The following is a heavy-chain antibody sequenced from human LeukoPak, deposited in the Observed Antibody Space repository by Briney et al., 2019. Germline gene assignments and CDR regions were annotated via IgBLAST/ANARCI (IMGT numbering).Heavy chain of an antibody. CDR2: IYSGGST. CDR1: GFTVSSNY. Sequence: GGSLRLSCAASGFTVSSNYMSWVRQAPGKGLEWVSVIYSGGSTYYADSVKGRFTISRDNSKNMLYLQMNSLRAEDTAVYYCARAEDTAMVQGGFDYWGQGTLVTVSS. CDR3: ARAEDTAMVQGGFDY. V-gene: IGHV3-66*02. J-gene: IGHJ4*02. D-gene: IGHD5-18*01.